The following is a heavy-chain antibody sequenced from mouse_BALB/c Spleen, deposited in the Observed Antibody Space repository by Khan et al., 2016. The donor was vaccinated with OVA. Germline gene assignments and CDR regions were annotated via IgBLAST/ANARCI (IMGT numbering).Heavy chain of an antibody. V-gene: IGHV1-52*01. CDR3: TRNPFAY. CDR1: GYTFTNYG. Sequence: QVQLQQSGAELVRPGASVKLSCEASGYTFTNYGMNWVKQSPEQGLEWIGRIDTYDSETHYNQNFKDKAILTVDKSSSTAYMQLSMLTSEDAAVYYCTRNPFAYWGQGTLVTVSA. J-gene: IGHJ3*01. CDR2: IDTYDSET.